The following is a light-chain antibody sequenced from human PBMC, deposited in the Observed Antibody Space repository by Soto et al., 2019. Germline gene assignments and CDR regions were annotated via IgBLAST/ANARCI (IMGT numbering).Light chain of an antibody. V-gene: IGLV2-8*01. J-gene: IGLJ2*01. CDR1: SSDVGGYNF. CDR2: EVS. Sequence: QSALTQPPSASGSPGQSVTISCTGTSSDVGGYNFVSWYQQHPDKAPKLMIYEVSERPSGVPDRFSGSKSGNTASLTVSGLQAEDEADYYCSSYAGSNIGVFGGGTKLTVL. CDR3: SSYAGSNIGV.